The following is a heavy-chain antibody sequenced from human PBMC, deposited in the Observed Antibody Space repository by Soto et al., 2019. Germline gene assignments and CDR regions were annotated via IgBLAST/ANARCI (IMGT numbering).Heavy chain of an antibody. CDR1: GFTFSSYS. CDR2: ISSSSSYI. Sequence: EVQLVESGGGLVKPGGSLRLSCAASGFTFSSYSMNWVRQAPGKGLEWVSSISSSSSYIYYADSVKGRFTISRDNAKNSLYLQMNSLRAEDTAVHYCARGGGTTMVTDSGYWGQGTLVTVSS. J-gene: IGHJ4*02. D-gene: IGHD4-17*01. CDR3: ARGGGTTMVTDSGY. V-gene: IGHV3-21*01.